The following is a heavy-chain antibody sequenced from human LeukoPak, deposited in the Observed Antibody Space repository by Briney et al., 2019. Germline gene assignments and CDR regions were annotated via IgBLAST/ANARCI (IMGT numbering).Heavy chain of an antibody. V-gene: IGHV3-21*04. CDR1: GFTFSSYS. J-gene: IGHJ4*02. CDR3: ARASTIFGHFAY. Sequence: GGSLRLSCAASGFTFSSYSMNWVRQAPGKGREWVSSISSSSSYIYHADSVKGRFTISRDNAKNSLYLQMNSLRAEDTAVYYCARASTIFGHFAYWGRGTLVTVSS. CDR2: ISSSSSYI. D-gene: IGHD3-3*01.